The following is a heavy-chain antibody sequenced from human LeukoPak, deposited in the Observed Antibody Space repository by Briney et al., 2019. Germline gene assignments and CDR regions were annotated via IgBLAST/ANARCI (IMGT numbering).Heavy chain of an antibody. Sequence: SETLSLTCTVSGGSISSSSYYWGWIRQPPGKGLEWIGSIYYSGSTYYNPSLKSRVTISVDTSKNQFSLKLSSVTAADTAVYYCARGISAWSGYYYYYYMDVWGKGTTVTVPS. CDR3: ARGISAWSGYYYYYYMDV. CDR1: GGSISSSSYY. D-gene: IGHD3-3*01. J-gene: IGHJ6*03. CDR2: IYYSGST. V-gene: IGHV4-39*07.